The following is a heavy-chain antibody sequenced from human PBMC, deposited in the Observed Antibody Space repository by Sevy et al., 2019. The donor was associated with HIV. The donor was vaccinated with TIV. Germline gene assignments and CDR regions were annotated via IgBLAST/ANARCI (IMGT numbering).Heavy chain of an antibody. CDR2: IYYSGST. Sequence: SETLSLTCTVSGGSISSYYWSWIRQPPGKGLEWIGNIYYSGSTNYNPSLRSRVTISVDTSKNQFSLKLSSVTAADTAVYYCPRDRGYRGYDYDYRGQGTLVTVSS. CDR3: PRDRGYRGYDYDY. CDR1: GGSISSYY. J-gene: IGHJ4*02. D-gene: IGHD5-12*01. V-gene: IGHV4-59*01.